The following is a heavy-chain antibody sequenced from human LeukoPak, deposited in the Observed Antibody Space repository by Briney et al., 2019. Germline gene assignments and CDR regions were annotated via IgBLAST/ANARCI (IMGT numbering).Heavy chain of an antibody. D-gene: IGHD3-3*01. CDR1: GFTVSSNY. CDR2: IYSGGST. Sequence: GGSLRLSCAASGFTVSSNYMSWVRQAPGKGLEWVSVIYSGGSTYYADSVKGRFTISRDNSKNTLYLQMNSLRAEDTAVYYCAKDLYDFWSGFNWFDPWGQGTLVTVSS. J-gene: IGHJ5*02. CDR3: AKDLYDFWSGFNWFDP. V-gene: IGHV3-53*05.